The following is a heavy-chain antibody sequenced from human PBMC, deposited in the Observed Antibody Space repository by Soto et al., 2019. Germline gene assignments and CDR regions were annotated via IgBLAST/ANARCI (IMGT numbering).Heavy chain of an antibody. Sequence: EVQLLESGGGLVQPGGSLRLSCAAAGFTCSSYAMSWVRQAAGKGLEWVLAISGSGGSTYYADSVKGRFTISRDNSKNTLYLQMNSLRAEDTAVYYCAKEVKTVTLGGWFDPWGQGTLVTVSS. CDR2: ISGSGGST. D-gene: IGHD4-17*01. J-gene: IGHJ5*02. CDR1: GFTCSSYA. V-gene: IGHV3-23*01. CDR3: AKEVKTVTLGGWFDP.